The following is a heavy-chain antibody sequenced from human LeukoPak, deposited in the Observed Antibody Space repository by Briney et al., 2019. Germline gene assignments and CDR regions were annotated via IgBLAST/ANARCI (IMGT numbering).Heavy chain of an antibody. J-gene: IGHJ4*02. CDR2: ISSSSSFI. D-gene: IGHD3-10*01. Sequence: GGSLRLSCAGSGFNFSSYSMSWVRQAPWKGLEFVSSISSSSSFIYYADSAKGRFTISRDNAKKPLSLQMNSLRVEDTAIYYCVKVAKYYYGSETYYFFEHWGQGTPVTASS. CDR1: GFNFSSYS. CDR3: VKVAKYYYGSETYYFFEH. V-gene: IGHV3-21*01.